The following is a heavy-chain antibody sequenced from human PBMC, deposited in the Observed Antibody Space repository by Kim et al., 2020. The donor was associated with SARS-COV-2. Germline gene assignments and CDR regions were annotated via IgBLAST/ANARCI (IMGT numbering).Heavy chain of an antibody. CDR2: ISSSSSTI. CDR1: GFTFSSYS. D-gene: IGHD3-22*01. J-gene: IGHJ4*02. V-gene: IGHV3-48*02. CDR3: AREGNDSSGSKRFYYFDY. Sequence: GGSLRLSCAASGFTFSSYSMNWVRQAPGKGLEWVSYISSSSSTIYYADSVKGRFTISRDNAKNSLYLQMNSLRDEDTSVYYCAREGNDSSGSKRFYYFDYWGQGTLVTVSS.